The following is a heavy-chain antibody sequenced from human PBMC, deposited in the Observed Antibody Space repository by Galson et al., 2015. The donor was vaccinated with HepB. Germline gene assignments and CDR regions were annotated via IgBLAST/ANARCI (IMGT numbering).Heavy chain of an antibody. CDR1: GGTFSGYA. CDR3: ARAFDGDYYFDY. J-gene: IGHJ4*02. D-gene: IGHD4-17*01. Sequence: SVKVSCKASGGTFSGYAISWVRQAPGQGLEWMGGIIPIFGTANYAQKFQGRVTITADESTSTAYMELSSLRSEDTAVYYCARAFDGDYYFDYWGQGTLVTVSS. V-gene: IGHV1-69*13. CDR2: IIPIFGTA.